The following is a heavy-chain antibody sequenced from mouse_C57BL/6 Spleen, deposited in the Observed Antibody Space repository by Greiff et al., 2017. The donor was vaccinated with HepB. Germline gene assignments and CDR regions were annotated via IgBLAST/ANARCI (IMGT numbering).Heavy chain of an antibody. CDR1: GYTFTSYW. CDR3: ASSLLLGDYFDY. J-gene: IGHJ2*01. V-gene: IGHV1-61*01. D-gene: IGHD3-3*01. Sequence: QVQLQQPGAELVRPGSSVKLSCKASGYTFTSYWMDWVKQRPGQGLEWIGNIYPYDSETHYNQKFKDKATLTVDKSSSTAYMQLSSLTSEDSAVYYCASSLLLGDYFDYWGQGTTLTVSS. CDR2: IYPYDSET.